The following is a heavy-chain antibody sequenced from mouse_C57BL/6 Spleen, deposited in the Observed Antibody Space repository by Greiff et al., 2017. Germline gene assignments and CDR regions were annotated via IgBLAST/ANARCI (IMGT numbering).Heavy chain of an antibody. CDR2: ISSGGSYT. V-gene: IGHV5-6*01. D-gene: IGHD2-3*01. J-gene: IGHJ3*01. CDR3: ARHEDGYYPFAY. CDR1: GFTFSSYG. Sequence: EVQLVESGGDLVKPGGSLKLSCAASGFTFSSYGMSWVRQTPDKRLEWVATISSGGSYTYYPDSVKGRFTIARDNAKNTLYLQMSSLKSEDTAMYYCARHEDGYYPFAYWGQGTLVTVSA.